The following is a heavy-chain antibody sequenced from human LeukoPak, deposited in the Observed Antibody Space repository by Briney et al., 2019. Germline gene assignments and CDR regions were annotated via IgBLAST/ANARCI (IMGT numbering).Heavy chain of an antibody. V-gene: IGHV1-24*01. D-gene: IGHD3-22*01. CDR2: FDPEDGET. Sequence: ASVKVSCKVSGYTLTELSMHWVRQAPGKGLEWMGGFDPEDGETIYAQKFQGGVTMTEDTSTDTAYMELSSLRSEDTAVYYCATLDSSGFGYYFDYWGQGTLVTVSS. J-gene: IGHJ4*02. CDR1: GYTLTELS. CDR3: ATLDSSGFGYYFDY.